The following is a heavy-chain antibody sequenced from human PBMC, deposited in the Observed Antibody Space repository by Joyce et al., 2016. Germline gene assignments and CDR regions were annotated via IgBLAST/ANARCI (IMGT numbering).Heavy chain of an antibody. V-gene: IGHV1-69*01. CDR2: TIAFLGAP. CDR3: AMISMVKGVIFHWFDP. D-gene: IGHD3-10*01. J-gene: IGHJ5*02. Sequence: QVQLVQSGAEVKKPGSSVKLSCRASGGTLGTYAITWVRQAPGQGLEWMGGTIAFLGAPNYAQKFQDRVTFSADESTRTAYMDLTSLRSEDTAIYYCAMISMVKGVIFHWFDPWGQGTLVTVSS. CDR1: GGTLGTYA.